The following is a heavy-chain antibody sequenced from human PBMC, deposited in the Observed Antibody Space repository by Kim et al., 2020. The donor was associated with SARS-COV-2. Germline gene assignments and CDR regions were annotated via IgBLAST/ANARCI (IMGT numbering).Heavy chain of an antibody. J-gene: IGHJ5*02. CDR3: ARGVRSDTGIAAPRYWFDP. V-gene: IGHV4-34*01. CDR1: GGSFSGYY. CDR2: INHSGST. D-gene: IGHD6-13*01. Sequence: SETLSLTCAVYGGSFSGYYWSWIRQPPGKGLEWIGEINHSGSTNYNPSLKSRVTISVDTSKNQFSLKLSSVTAADTAVYYCARGVRSDTGIAAPRYWFDPWGQGTLVTVSS.